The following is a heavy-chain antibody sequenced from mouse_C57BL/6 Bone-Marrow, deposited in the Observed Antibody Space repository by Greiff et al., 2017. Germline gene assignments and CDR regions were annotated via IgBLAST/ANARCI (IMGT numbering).Heavy chain of an antibody. CDR3: TTWRGDDFDY. CDR1: GYNITGDY. Sequence: VQLQQSGAELVRPGASVKLSCTASGYNITGDYMHWVKQRPEQGLEWIGWIDPANGGTEYASKFPGKATLTADTSSHTAYLQLSSLTSEDTAGDYCTTWRGDDFDYWGQGTTLTVSS. V-gene: IGHV14-4*01. D-gene: IGHD2-13*01. CDR2: IDPANGGT. J-gene: IGHJ2*01.